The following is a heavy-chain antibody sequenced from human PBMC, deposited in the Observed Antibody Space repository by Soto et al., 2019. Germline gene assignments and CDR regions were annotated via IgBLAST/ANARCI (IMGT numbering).Heavy chain of an antibody. CDR3: ALDGVYAVYMPGWLHP. CDR2: INPKSGAT. CDR1: GYTFTGYY. J-gene: IGHJ5*02. V-gene: IGHV1-2*06. D-gene: IGHD4-17*01. Sequence: ASVKVSCKAFGYTFTGYYMHWVRQAPGQGLEWMGRINPKSGATKYAQKFQGRVIMTRDTSMYTVYMEVLRLRSDDSAIYYCALDGVYAVYMPGWLHPWGQGTPGTVSS.